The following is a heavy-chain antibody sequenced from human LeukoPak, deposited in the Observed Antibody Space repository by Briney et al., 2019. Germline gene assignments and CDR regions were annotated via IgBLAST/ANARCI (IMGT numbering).Heavy chain of an antibody. V-gene: IGHV4-39*01. Sequence: PSETLSLTCTVSGGSISSSSYYWGWIRQPPGEGLEWIGSIYYSGSTYYNPSLKSRVTISVDTSKNQFSLKLRSVTAADTAVYYCARRDYDFWSGYAFDIWGQGTMVTVSS. CDR2: IYYSGST. J-gene: IGHJ3*02. D-gene: IGHD3-3*01. CDR3: ARRDYDFWSGYAFDI. CDR1: GGSISSSSYY.